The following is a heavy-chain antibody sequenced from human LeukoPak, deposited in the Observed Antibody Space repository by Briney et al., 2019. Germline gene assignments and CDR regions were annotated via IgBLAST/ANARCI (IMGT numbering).Heavy chain of an antibody. V-gene: IGHV1-24*01. CDR3: ATEVGIGGFDAFDI. Sequence: ASVKVSCKVSVYSLSELSMHWVRQAPGKGLEWMGGFDPEDGETIYAQTFQGRVTMTEDTSTDTAYMELSSLRSEDTAVYYCATEVGIGGFDAFDIWGQGTMVTVSS. J-gene: IGHJ3*02. CDR1: VYSLSELS. CDR2: FDPEDGET. D-gene: IGHD4-23*01.